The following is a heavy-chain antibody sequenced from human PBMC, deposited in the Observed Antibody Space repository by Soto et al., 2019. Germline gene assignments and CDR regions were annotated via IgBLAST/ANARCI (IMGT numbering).Heavy chain of an antibody. CDR1: GFTFDDFA. V-gene: IGHV3-30*03. D-gene: IGHD3-10*01. J-gene: IGHJ6*02. CDR2: LIDDGYFQ. CDR3: AREWGRSYYYGMDV. Sequence: VQLVESGGGLVQPGRSLRLSCAASGFTFDDFAMHWVRQPPGRGLEWVAVLIDDGYFQYYADSVKGRFTISSDKSNNTVYLHMSSLRVDDTAVYYCAREWGRSYYYGMDVWGQGTTVIVSS.